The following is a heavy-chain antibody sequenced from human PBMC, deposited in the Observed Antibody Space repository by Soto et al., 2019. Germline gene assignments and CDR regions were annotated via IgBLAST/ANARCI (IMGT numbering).Heavy chain of an antibody. J-gene: IGHJ6*02. D-gene: IGHD4-17*01. V-gene: IGHV1-69*01. Sequence: QVQLVQSGAAVKKPGSSVKVSCKASGGTFNSYAFSWVRQAPGQGLEWMGRIIPLRGTANFAQKFQGRVTITADEATSTVYMGVSSLRSEDTALYYCASERDDYQAYYYYGMDVWGQGTTVSVSS. CDR3: ASERDDYQAYYYYGMDV. CDR1: GGTFNSYA. CDR2: IIPLRGTA.